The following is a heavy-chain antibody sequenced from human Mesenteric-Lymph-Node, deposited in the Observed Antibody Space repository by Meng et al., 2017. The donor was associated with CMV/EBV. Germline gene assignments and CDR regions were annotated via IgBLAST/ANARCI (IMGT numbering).Heavy chain of an antibody. CDR3: TKDRWGRMTTETGMDV. J-gene: IGHJ6*02. CDR2: ISYDGGDK. CDR1: GFTFSDYV. D-gene: IGHD4-11*01. V-gene: IGHV3-30*04. Sequence: GESLKISCAGSGFTFSDYVIHWVRQAPGTGLEWVAMISYDGGDKYYADSVKGRFTMSRDNSKNTLYLQMKSLRTEDTAVYSCTKDRWGRMTTETGMDVWGQGTTVTVSS.